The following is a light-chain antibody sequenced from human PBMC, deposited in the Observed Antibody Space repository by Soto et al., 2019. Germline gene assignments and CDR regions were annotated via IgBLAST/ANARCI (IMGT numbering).Light chain of an antibody. V-gene: IGKV3-15*01. CDR3: QQYNNWPPTWT. Sequence: EIVMTQSPATLSVSPGERATLSCRAIQSVSSKLAWYQQKTGQAPRLLIYGASTRATGIPARFSGSGSGTEFTLTISSLQSEDFAVYFCQQYNNWPPTWTFGQGTKVDIK. CDR1: QSVSSK. CDR2: GAS. J-gene: IGKJ1*01.